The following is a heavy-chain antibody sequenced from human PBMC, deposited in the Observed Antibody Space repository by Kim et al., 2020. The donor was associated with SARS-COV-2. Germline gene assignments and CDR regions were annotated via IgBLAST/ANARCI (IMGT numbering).Heavy chain of an antibody. V-gene: IGHV1-18*01. CDR1: GYTFTSYG. Sequence: ASVKVSCKASGYTFTSYGISWVRQAPGQGLEWMGWISAYNGNTNYAQKLQGRVTMTTDTSTSTAYMELRSLRSDDTAVYYCARDRSAFLGYCSGGSCYSGYYYYYGMDVWGQGTTVPVSS. CDR3: ARDRSAFLGYCSGGSCYSGYYYYYGMDV. J-gene: IGHJ6*02. CDR2: ISAYNGNT. D-gene: IGHD2-15*01.